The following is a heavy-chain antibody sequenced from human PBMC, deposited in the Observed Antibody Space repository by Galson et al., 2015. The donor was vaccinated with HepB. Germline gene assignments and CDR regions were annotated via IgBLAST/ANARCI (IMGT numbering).Heavy chain of an antibody. CDR2: ISYDGSNK. Sequence: SLRLSCAASGFTFSSYAMHWVRQAPGKGLEWVAVISYDGSNKYYADPVKGRFTISRDNPKNTLYLQMNSLRAEDTAVYYCARDFVSITMVRGVEVPLDYYYGMDVWGQGTTVTVSS. V-gene: IGHV3-30-3*01. CDR1: GFTFSSYA. CDR3: ARDFVSITMVRGVEVPLDYYYGMDV. D-gene: IGHD3-10*01. J-gene: IGHJ6*02.